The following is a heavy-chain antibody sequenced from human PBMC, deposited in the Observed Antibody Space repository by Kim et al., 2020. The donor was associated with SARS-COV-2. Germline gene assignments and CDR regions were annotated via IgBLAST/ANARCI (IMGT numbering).Heavy chain of an antibody. CDR1: GFTFSSYA. CDR2: IYSGGSST. D-gene: IGHD6-13*01. J-gene: IGHJ3*02. V-gene: IGHV3-23*03. Sequence: GGSLRLSCAASGFTFSSYAMSWVRQAPGKGLEWVSVIYSGGSSTYYADSVKGRFTISRDNSKNTLYLQMNSLRAEDTAVYYCAKDLRRYSSSNDAFDIWGQGTMVTVSS. CDR3: AKDLRRYSSSNDAFDI.